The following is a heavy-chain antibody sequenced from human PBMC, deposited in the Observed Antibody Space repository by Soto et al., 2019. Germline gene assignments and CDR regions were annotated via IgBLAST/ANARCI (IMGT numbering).Heavy chain of an antibody. V-gene: IGHV4-59*01. CDR3: ARGVSYDFWSGYYINWFDP. J-gene: IGHJ5*02. Sequence: QVQLQESGPGLVKPSETLSLTCTVSGGSISSYYWSWIRQPPGKGLEWIGYIYYSGSTNYNPSLKSRVTISVDTSKNQFSLKLSSVTAADTAVYYCARGVSYDFWSGYYINWFDPWGQGTLVTVSS. D-gene: IGHD3-3*01. CDR2: IYYSGST. CDR1: GGSISSYY.